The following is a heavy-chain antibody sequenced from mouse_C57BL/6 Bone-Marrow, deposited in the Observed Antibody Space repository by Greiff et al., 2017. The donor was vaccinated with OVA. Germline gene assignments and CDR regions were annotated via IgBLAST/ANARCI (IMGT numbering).Heavy chain of an antibody. CDR3: TGDAIYYDFFAY. CDR2: IRLKSDNYAT. CDR1: GFTFSNYW. V-gene: IGHV6-3*01. J-gene: IGHJ3*01. D-gene: IGHD2-4*01. Sequence: EVKLMESGGGLVQPGGSMKLSCVASGFTFSNYWMNWVRQSPEQGLEWVAQIRLKSDNYATHYAVSVKGRFTISRDDSKRSVYLQMNNLRAEDTGIYYCTGDAIYYDFFAYWGQGTLVTVSA.